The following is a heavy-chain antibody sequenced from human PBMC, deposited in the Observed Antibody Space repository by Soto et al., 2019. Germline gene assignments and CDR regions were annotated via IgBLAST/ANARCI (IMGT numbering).Heavy chain of an antibody. CDR1: GFTFTNSA. J-gene: IGHJ3*02. D-gene: IGHD2-15*01. CDR2: IIVGSGGT. CDR3: AAELYSGGRCCSFDI. Sequence: QMQVVQSGPEVKKPGTSVKVSCRTSGFTFTNSAVQWVRQARGQRLEWIGWIIVGSGGTRYAQNMQHRRTITRDLSTSTAYMEITSLTSEDTAMYYCAAELYSGGRCCSFDIWGQGTMVTVSS. V-gene: IGHV1-58*01.